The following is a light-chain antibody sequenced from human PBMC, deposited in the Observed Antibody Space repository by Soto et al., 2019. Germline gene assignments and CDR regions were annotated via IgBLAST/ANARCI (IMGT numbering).Light chain of an antibody. CDR3: PQSYRNPIT. CDR1: QGISSW. J-gene: IGKJ5*01. Sequence: DVQMTLSPSSVSASVGDRVTISWRAGQGISSWLAWYQQKPGKAPKLLIHAASSLQSGVPPRFSGSGSGTDFTLTISSLQPEDVATYFCPQSYRNPITFGEGTRLEIK. V-gene: IGKV1-12*01. CDR2: AAS.